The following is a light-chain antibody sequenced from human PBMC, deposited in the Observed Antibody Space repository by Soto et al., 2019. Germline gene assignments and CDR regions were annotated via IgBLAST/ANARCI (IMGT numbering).Light chain of an antibody. J-gene: IGLJ3*02. Sequence: QLVLTQPPSVSGAPGQRVTISCTGSNSNIGAGYDVHWYQQLPGTAPKLLIYANSNRPSGVPDRFSGSKSGTSASLAITGLQAEDEADYYCQFYDRSLSARVFGGGTKLTVL. CDR2: ANS. CDR3: QFYDRSLSARV. V-gene: IGLV1-40*01. CDR1: NSNIGAGYD.